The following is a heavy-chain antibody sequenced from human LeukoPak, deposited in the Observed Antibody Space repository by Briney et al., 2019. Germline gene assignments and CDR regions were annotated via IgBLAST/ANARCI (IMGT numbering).Heavy chain of an antibody. CDR3: ARDYVDDIPMIKDY. CDR2: INLSGGST. D-gene: IGHD2-8*01. J-gene: IGHJ4*02. Sequence: ASVKVSCKASGYTFTSYHMHWVRQAPGQGLEWMGRINLSGGSTTYAQKFQGRVTMTRDTSTSTVYMELSSLRSEDTAVYYCARDYVDDIPMIKDYWGQGTLVTVSS. V-gene: IGHV1-46*01. CDR1: GYTFTSYH.